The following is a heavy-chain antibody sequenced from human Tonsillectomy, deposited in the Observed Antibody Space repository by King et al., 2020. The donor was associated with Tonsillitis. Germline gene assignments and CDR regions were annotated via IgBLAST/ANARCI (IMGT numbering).Heavy chain of an antibody. D-gene: IGHD6-19*01. J-gene: IGHJ6*03. CDR2: IYTSGST. Sequence: QLQESGPGLVKPSQTLSLTCTVSGGSISSGSYYWSWIRQPAGKGLEWIGRIYTSGSTNYNPSLKSRVTMSVDTSKNQFSLKLSSVTAADTAVYYCARDGAVAGPDYYYYYMDVWGKGTTVTVSS. V-gene: IGHV4-61*02. CDR3: ARDGAVAGPDYYYYYMDV. CDR1: GGSISSGSYY.